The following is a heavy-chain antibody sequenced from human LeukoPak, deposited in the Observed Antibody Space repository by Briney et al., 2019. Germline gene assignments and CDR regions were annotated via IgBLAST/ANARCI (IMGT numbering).Heavy chain of an antibody. CDR2: IIPIFGTA. CDR3: ARERGSYGYCYYGMDV. D-gene: IGHD5-18*01. V-gene: IGHV1-69*13. Sequence: SVKVSCKASGGTFSSYAICWVRQAPGQGLEWMGGIIPIFGTANYAQKFQGRVTITADESTSTAYMELSSLRSEDTAVYYCARERGSYGYCYYGMDVWGKGTTVTVSS. CDR1: GGTFSSYA. J-gene: IGHJ6*04.